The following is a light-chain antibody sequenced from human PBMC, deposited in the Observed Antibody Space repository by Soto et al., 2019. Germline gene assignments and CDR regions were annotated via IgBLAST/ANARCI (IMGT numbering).Light chain of an antibody. CDR1: QSVSSN. J-gene: IGKJ1*01. V-gene: IGKV3-15*01. CDR3: QQYGRT. Sequence: EIVMTQSPATLSLSPGESATLSCRASQSVSSNLAWYQQKPGQAPRLLTYGASTRATGIPVRFSGSGSGTEFTLTISSLQSEDFAVYYCQQYGRTXGQGTKVDIK. CDR2: GAS.